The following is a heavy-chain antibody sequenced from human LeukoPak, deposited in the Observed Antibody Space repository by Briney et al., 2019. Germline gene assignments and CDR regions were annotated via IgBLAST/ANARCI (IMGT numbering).Heavy chain of an antibody. J-gene: IGHJ4*02. CDR1: GFTFSNGW. CDR3: ARSRGGFYHY. D-gene: IGHD2/OR15-2a*01. CDR2: FDTVGSKT. V-gene: IGHV3-74*01. Sequence: GGSLRLSCVASGFTFSNGWVHWVRQAPGKGLVWVSRFDTVGSKTTYADSVKGRFTISRDNAKNTLYLQMNSLRVEDTAVYYCARSRGGFYHYWGQGTLVTVSS.